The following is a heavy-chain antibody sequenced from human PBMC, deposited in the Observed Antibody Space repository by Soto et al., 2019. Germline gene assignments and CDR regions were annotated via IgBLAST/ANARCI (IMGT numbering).Heavy chain of an antibody. CDR2: ISGSGDST. V-gene: IGHV3-23*01. CDR1: GFTFSSYA. CDR3: AKEILGYCSSGSCRIDY. J-gene: IGHJ4*02. Sequence: GGSLRLSCAASGFTFSSYAMSWVRQAPGKGLEWVSTISGSGDSTYYADSVRGRFTISRDNSKNTLYLQMNSLRAEDTAVYYCAKEILGYCSSGSCRIDYWGQGTLVTVSS. D-gene: IGHD2-15*01.